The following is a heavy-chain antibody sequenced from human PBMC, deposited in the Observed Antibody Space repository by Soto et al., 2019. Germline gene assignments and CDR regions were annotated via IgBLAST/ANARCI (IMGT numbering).Heavy chain of an antibody. CDR2: ISAYNGNT. CDR3: AREGLDYYESSGYYYGPFFDY. D-gene: IGHD3-22*01. Sequence: QVQLVQSGAEVKKPGASVKVSCKASNYTFTNYGISWVRQAPGQGLEWMGWISAYNGNTNYAQKLQARGTMTTDTSTSTAYMELRSLRSDDTAVYYCAREGLDYYESSGYYYGPFFDYWGQGTLVTVSS. J-gene: IGHJ4*02. V-gene: IGHV1-18*01. CDR1: NYTFTNYG.